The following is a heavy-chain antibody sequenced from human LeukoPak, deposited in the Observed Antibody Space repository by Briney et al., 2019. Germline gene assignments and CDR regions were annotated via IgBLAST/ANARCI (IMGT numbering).Heavy chain of an antibody. CDR2: ISTTSSYT. CDR1: GFTFSDYY. Sequence: PGGSLRLSCTASGFTFSDYYMTWIRQAPGKGLQWVSLISTTSSYTYYADSVKGRFTISRDSAKNSLYLQMNSLRVEDTAFYYCARSAVARACVTPFDYWGQGTLVTVSS. CDR3: ARSAVARACVTPFDY. J-gene: IGHJ4*02. D-gene: IGHD4-23*01. V-gene: IGHV3-11*03.